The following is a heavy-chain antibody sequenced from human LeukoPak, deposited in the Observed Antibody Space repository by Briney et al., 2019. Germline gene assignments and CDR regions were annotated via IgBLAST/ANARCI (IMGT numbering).Heavy chain of an antibody. Sequence: PGRSLRLSCAASGFTFSSYAMHWVRQAPGKGLEWVAVISYDGSNKYYADSVKGRFTISRDNSKNTVYLQMNSLRAEDTAIYYCAKHSHDGSAPYYEVQLDYWGQGALVTVSS. CDR1: GFTFSSYA. CDR2: ISYDGSNK. CDR3: AKHSHDGSAPYYEVQLDY. J-gene: IGHJ4*02. V-gene: IGHV3-30*04. D-gene: IGHD3-3*01.